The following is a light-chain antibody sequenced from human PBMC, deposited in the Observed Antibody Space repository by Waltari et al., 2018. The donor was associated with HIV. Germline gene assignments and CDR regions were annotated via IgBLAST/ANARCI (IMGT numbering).Light chain of an antibody. J-gene: IGLJ2*01. Sequence: QSVLIQPPSASGNPGQRVTISCSGRRSNIGSNSVNWYQQFPGQAPNLLIFGNDRRPSGVPDRFSGSKSGTSASLVINGLQPEDEADYYCSAWDDNLNALFGGGTKLTVL. V-gene: IGLV1-44*01. CDR3: SAWDDNLNAL. CDR1: RSNIGSNS. CDR2: GND.